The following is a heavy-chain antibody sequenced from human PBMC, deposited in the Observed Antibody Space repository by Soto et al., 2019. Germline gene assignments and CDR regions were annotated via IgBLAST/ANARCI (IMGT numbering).Heavy chain of an antibody. CDR1: GDSIGRFY. J-gene: IGHJ6*02. CDR3: ARDLSGPGLDI. CDR2: VYSTGGT. D-gene: IGHD1-26*01. Sequence: SETLSLTCNVSGDSIGRFYWSWIRQSAEKGLEWIGRVYSTGGTAYNPALKGRVTISLDRSNNHVSLEMNSVTAADTAVYFCARDLSGPGLDIWGQGTTVTVSS. V-gene: IGHV4-4*07.